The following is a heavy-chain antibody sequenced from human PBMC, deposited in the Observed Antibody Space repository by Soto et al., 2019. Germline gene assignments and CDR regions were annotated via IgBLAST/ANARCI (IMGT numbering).Heavy chain of an antibody. V-gene: IGHV4-30-2*01. CDR2: IYHSGST. CDR1: GGSISSGGYS. CDR3: ASIAAAGTGGFDY. D-gene: IGHD6-13*01. J-gene: IGHJ4*02. Sequence: SETLSLTCAVSGGSISSGGYSWSWIRQPPGKGLEWIGYIYHSGSTNYNPSLKSRVTISVDTSKNQFSLKLSSVTAADTAVYYCASIAAAGTGGFDYWGQGTLVTVSS.